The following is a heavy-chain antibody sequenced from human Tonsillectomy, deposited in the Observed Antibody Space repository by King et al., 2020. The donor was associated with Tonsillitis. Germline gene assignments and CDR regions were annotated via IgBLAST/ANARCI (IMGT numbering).Heavy chain of an antibody. J-gene: IGHJ4*02. CDR3: ARDVLGHCSSTTCYTPLDY. CDR1: GFAFSTYA. D-gene: IGHD2-2*02. CDR2: ISYDGSNK. Sequence: QLVQSGGGVVQPGRSLRLSCAASGFAFSTYAMHWVRQAPGKGLGWVAVISYDGSNKYYADSVKGRFTISRDNSKNTLYVQMNSLRAEDTAVYYCARDVLGHCSSTTCYTPLDYWGQGTLVTVSS. V-gene: IGHV3-30-3*01.